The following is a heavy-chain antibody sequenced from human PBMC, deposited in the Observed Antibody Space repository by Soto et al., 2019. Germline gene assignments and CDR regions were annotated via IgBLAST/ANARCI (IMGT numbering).Heavy chain of an antibody. CDR3: ASLYQLLSSRYYYYGMDV. CDR2: ISSSSSYI. CDR1: GFTFSSYS. J-gene: IGHJ6*02. D-gene: IGHD2-2*01. Sequence: PGGSLRLSCAASGFTFSSYSMNWVRQAPGKGLEWVSSISSSSSYIYYADSVKGRFTISRDNAKNSLYLQMNSLRAEDTAVDHCASLYQLLSSRYYYYGMDVWGQGTTVTVSS. V-gene: IGHV3-21*01.